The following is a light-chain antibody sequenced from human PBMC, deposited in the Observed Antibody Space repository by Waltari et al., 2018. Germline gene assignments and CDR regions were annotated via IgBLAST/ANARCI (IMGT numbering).Light chain of an antibody. CDR1: QGISSY. CDR3: QQYNSAPWT. V-gene: IGKV1-16*01. Sequence: DIQMTQSPSSLSASVGETVTITCRASQGISSYLAWYQQKPGKAPKPLIYYASNLESGVPSRFSGSGSGTEFTLTISSLQPEDFATYYCQQYNSAPWTFGQGTKVEIK. CDR2: YAS. J-gene: IGKJ1*01.